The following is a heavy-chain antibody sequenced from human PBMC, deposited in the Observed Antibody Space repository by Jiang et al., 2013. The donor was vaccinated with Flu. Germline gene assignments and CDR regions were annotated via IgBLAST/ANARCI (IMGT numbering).Heavy chain of an antibody. Sequence: CKGSGYSFTSYWISWVRQMPGKGLEWMGRIDPSDSYAKYSPSFQGHVIISADKSISTAYLQWSSLKASDTAMYYCASSLSSSSNYYYYYMDVWGKGTTVTVSS. CDR3: ASSLSSSSNYYYYYMDV. CDR2: IDPSDSYA. D-gene: IGHD6-6*01. CDR1: GYSFTSYW. V-gene: IGHV5-10-1*01. J-gene: IGHJ6*03.